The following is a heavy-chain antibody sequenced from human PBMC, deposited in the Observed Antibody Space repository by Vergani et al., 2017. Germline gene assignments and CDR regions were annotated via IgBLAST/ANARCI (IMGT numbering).Heavy chain of an antibody. V-gene: IGHV3-21*01. CDR2: ISSSSSYI. Sequence: EVQLVESGGGLVKPGGSLRLSSAASGFTFSSYSMNWVRQAPGKGLELVSSISSSSSYIDYADSVKGRFTISRDNAKNSRYLQMNSLRAEDTAVYYCARDTRRDGYNYFDYWGQGTLVTVSS. D-gene: IGHD5-24*01. CDR1: GFTFSSYS. J-gene: IGHJ4*02. CDR3: ARDTRRDGYNYFDY.